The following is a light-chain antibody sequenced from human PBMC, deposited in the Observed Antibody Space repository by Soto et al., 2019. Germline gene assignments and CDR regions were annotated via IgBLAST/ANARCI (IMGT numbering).Light chain of an antibody. CDR2: WAS. CDR3: QQYYSTPLP. CDR1: QSVLYSSNNKNY. J-gene: IGKJ4*01. V-gene: IGKV4-1*01. Sequence: DIVMTQSPDSLAVSLGERATINCKSSQSVLYSSNNKNYLAWYQQKPGQPPKLLIYWASTRESGVPDRFCGSGSGTDFTLTISSLQAEDVAVYYCQQYYSTPLPFGGGTKVEIK.